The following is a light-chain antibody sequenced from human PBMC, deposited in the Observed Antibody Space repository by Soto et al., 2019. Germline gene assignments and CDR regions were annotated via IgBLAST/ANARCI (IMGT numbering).Light chain of an antibody. Sequence: QSVLTQPPSVSAAPGQKVTISCSGSSSNIGNNYVSWYQQLPGTAPKLLIYENNKRPSGIPDRFSGSKSGTSATLGITGLQTGDEADYYCGTWDSSLSAGGVFGTGTKLTVI. CDR3: GTWDSSLSAGGV. V-gene: IGLV1-51*02. J-gene: IGLJ1*01. CDR1: SSNIGNNY. CDR2: ENN.